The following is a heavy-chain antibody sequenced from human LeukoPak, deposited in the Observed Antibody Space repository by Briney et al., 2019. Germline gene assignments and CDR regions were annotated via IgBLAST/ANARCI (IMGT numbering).Heavy chain of an antibody. J-gene: IGHJ3*02. Sequence: PGGSLRLSCAASGFTFSSYGMHWVRQAPGKGLEWVAFIRYDGSNKYYADSVKGRFTISRDNSKNTLYLQMNSLRAEDTAVYYCAKGRRIFGIDGTEDAFDIWGQGTMVTVSS. CDR2: IRYDGSNK. V-gene: IGHV3-30*02. D-gene: IGHD3-3*01. CDR3: AKGRRIFGIDGTEDAFDI. CDR1: GFTFSSYG.